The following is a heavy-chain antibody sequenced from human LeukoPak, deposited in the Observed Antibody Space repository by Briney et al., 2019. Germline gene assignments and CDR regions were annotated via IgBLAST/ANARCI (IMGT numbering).Heavy chain of an antibody. CDR2: IIPIFGTA. J-gene: IGHJ4*02. CDR1: GGTFSSYA. Sequence: LVKVSCKASGGTFSSYAISWVRQAPGQGLEWMGGIIPIFGTANYAQKFQGRVTITADESTSTAYMELSSLRSEDTAVYYCARSRVTGTTKQGSDYWGQGTLVTVSS. V-gene: IGHV1-69*13. D-gene: IGHD1-7*01. CDR3: ARSRVTGTTKQGSDY.